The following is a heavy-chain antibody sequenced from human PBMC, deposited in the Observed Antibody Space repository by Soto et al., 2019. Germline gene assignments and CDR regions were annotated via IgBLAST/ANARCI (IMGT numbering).Heavy chain of an antibody. CDR3: ARSPPSSYYGGSGTFDY. J-gene: IGHJ4*02. V-gene: IGHV4-4*02. D-gene: IGHD3-10*01. Sequence: QLQLQESGPGLVRPSGTLSLTCAVSGGFTSTNNWWSWVGQPPGKGLEWIGDAYHSGSTEYNPSLKSRDRISVDKSKNQLSLKLTSATAAVTAVYYCARSPPSSYYGGSGTFDYWGQGTLVTVSS. CDR2: AYHSGST. CDR1: GGFTSTNNW.